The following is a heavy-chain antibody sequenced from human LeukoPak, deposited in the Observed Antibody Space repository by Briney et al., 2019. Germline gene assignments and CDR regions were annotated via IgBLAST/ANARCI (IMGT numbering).Heavy chain of an antibody. J-gene: IGHJ4*02. CDR2: ISSSSTSI. D-gene: IGHD3-22*01. V-gene: IGHV3-21*01. CDR1: GFTFSRFT. CDR3: ARGPLMYYYENSGPDY. Sequence: GGSLRLSCAASGFTFSRFTMSWIRQAPGKGLEWVSSISSSSTSIFDADSVKGRFTISRDNAKNSLFLQMNSLRAEDTAVYYCARGPLMYYYENSGPDYWGQGTLVTVSS.